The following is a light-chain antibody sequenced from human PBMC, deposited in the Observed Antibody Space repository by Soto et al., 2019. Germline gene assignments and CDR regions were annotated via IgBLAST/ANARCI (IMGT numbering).Light chain of an antibody. CDR3: QQYGSSPT. CDR2: GAS. Sequence: EIVLTQSPGTLSLSPGERATLSCRASQSVSSIYLSWYQQKPGQAPRLLIYGASSRATGIPDRFSGSGSGTVFPLTISRLEPEDFAVYYFQQYGSSPTFGQGTKVEIK. J-gene: IGKJ1*01. V-gene: IGKV3-20*01. CDR1: QSVSSIY.